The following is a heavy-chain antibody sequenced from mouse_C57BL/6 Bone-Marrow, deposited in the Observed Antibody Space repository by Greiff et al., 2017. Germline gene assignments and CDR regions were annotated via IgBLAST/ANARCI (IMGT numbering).Heavy chain of an antibody. CDR2: ISYSGST. Sequence: EVKVEESGPGLAKPSQTLSLTCSVTGYSITSDYWNWIRKFPGNKLEYMGYISYSGSTYYNPSLKSRISITRDTSKNQYYLQLNSVTTEDTATDYCARYPYYYGSSYYWYFDVWGTGTTVTVSS. CDR3: ARYPYYYGSSYYWYFDV. J-gene: IGHJ1*03. V-gene: IGHV3-8*01. D-gene: IGHD1-1*01. CDR1: GYSITSDY.